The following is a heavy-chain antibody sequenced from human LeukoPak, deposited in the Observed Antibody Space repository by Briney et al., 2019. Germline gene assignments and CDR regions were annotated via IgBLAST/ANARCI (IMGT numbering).Heavy chain of an antibody. CDR3: ARLAPYPLGGNWFDP. CDR2: INPNSGGT. D-gene: IGHD3-10*01. CDR1: GYTFTGYY. J-gene: IGHJ5*02. V-gene: IGHV1-2*02. Sequence: ASVKVSCKASGYTFTGYYMHWARQAPGQGLEWMGWINPNSGGTNYAQKFQGRVTMTRDTSISTAYMELNRLRSDDTAVYYCARLAPYPLGGNWFDPWGQGTLVTVSS.